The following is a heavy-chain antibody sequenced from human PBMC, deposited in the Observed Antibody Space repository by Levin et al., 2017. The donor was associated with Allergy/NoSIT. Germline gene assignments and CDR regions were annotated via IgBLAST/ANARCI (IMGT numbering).Heavy chain of an antibody. J-gene: IGHJ4*02. V-gene: IGHV3-9*01. Sequence: GGSLRLSCAASGFTFDDYAMHWVRQAPGKGLEWVSGISWNSGSIGYADSVKGRFTISRDNAKNSLYLQMNSLRAEDTALYYCAKDIGPVLWFRDRAGGYDYWGQGTLVTVSS. D-gene: IGHD3-10*01. CDR2: ISWNSGSI. CDR3: AKDIGPVLWFRDRAGGYDY. CDR1: GFTFDDYA.